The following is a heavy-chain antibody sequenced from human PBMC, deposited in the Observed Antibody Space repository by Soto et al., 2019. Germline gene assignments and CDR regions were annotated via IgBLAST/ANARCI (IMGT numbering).Heavy chain of an antibody. J-gene: IGHJ5*02. CDR1: GGTFSSYA. D-gene: IGHD6-13*01. V-gene: IGHV1-69*13. CDR3: ARALAAADSWANWFDP. Sequence: ASVKVSCKASGGTFSSYAISWVRQAPGQGLEWMGGIIPIFGTANYAQKFQGRVTITADESTSTAYMELSSLRSEDTAVYCCARALAAADSWANWFDPWGQGTLVTVSS. CDR2: IIPIFGTA.